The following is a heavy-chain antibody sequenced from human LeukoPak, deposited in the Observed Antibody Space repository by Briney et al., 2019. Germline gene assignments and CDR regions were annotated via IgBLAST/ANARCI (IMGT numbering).Heavy chain of an antibody. D-gene: IGHD2-21*02. CDR2: ISGGGDIT. CDR3: VREDTPATANY. Sequence: GGSLRLSCAASGFNFANHAMSWVRQTPGKGLEWVSAISGGGDITYYADSVTGRFTISRDNSKDTLFLQMHSLRPGDTAVYYCVREDTPATANYWGQGTLITISS. CDR1: GFNFANHA. V-gene: IGHV3-23*01. J-gene: IGHJ4*02.